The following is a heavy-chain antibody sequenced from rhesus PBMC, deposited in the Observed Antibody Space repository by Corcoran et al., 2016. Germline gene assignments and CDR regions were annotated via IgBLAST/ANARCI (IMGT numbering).Heavy chain of an antibody. CDR2: IYGGSGST. CDR1: GGSISSSNW. Sequence: QVQLQASGPGLVKPSETLSLTCAVSGGSISSSNWWSWIRQSPGKGLKWMGYIYGGSGSTSYNPSLKSRVTISTATSKNQFSLKLSSVTAAGTAVYYCARRLATVTLSYFDYWGQGVLVTVSS. D-gene: IGHD5-36*02. V-gene: IGHV4S7*01. J-gene: IGHJ4*01. CDR3: ARRLATVTLSYFDY.